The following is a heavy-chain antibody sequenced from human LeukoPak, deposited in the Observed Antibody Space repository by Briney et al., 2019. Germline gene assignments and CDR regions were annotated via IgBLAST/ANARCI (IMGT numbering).Heavy chain of an antibody. CDR1: GFTFSGSA. V-gene: IGHV3-73*01. CDR3: TRGIDWLSPNAFDI. D-gene: IGHD3-9*01. Sequence: PGGSLRLSCSASGFTFSGSAMHWVRQASGKGLEWVGRIRSKANSYATAYAASVKGRFTISRDDSKITAYLQMNSLKTEDTAVYYCTRGIDWLSPNAFDIWGQGTMVTVSS. CDR2: IRSKANSYAT. J-gene: IGHJ3*02.